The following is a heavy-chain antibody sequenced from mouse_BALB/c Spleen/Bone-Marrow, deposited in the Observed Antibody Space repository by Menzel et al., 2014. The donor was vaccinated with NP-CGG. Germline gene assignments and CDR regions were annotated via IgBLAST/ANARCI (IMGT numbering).Heavy chain of an antibody. CDR2: ISSGGSYT. V-gene: IGHV5-6-4*01. D-gene: IGHD1-2*01. J-gene: IGHJ1*01. CDR3: TKLLRLRKYIDV. CDR1: GFTLSRYN. Sequence: EVQLVESGGGLVKPGGSLKLSCAASGFTLSRYNMSWVRQTPEKRLEWVATISSGGSYTYYLDSVKGRFTISRDNAENTLYLQMSSLKSEDTAMYYCTKLLRLRKYIDVWGAGTTVTVSS.